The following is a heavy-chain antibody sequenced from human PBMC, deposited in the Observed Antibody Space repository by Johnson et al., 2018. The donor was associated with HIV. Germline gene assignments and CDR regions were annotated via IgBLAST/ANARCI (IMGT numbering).Heavy chain of an antibody. D-gene: IGHD4-23*01. CDR1: AFTFSSYA. CDR3: ASWSWGLRWSGFDI. Sequence: QVQLVESGGGVVQPGRSLRLSCAAYAFTFSSYAIHWVRQAPGKGLEWVALISYDGNNKYYADSVKGRFTISRDNSKNTLYLQMNSLRAEDTAVYYCASWSWGLRWSGFDIWGQGTMVTVSS. V-gene: IGHV3-30-3*01. CDR2: ISYDGNNK. J-gene: IGHJ3*02.